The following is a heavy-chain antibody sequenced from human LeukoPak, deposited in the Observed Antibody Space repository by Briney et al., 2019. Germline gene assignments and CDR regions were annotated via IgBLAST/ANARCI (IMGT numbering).Heavy chain of an antibody. CDR3: AKDVSGVAEGVDL. Sequence: GDSLRLSCVASGFTFDFYTMDWLRQAPGKGPEWGASIHDSSNYIHYADSVRGRFTISRDNTRNSLFLQMEGLRVDDTAVYFCAKDVSGVAEGVDLWGQGTLVTVSS. CDR1: GFTFDFYT. D-gene: IGHD3-10*01. CDR2: IHDSSNYI. V-gene: IGHV3-21*01. J-gene: IGHJ4*01.